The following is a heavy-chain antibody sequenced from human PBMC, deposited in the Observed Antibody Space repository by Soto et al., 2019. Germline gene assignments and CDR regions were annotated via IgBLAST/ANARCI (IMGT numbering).Heavy chain of an antibody. CDR2: IKQDGSEK. J-gene: IGHJ6*02. CDR1: GFTFSSYW. D-gene: IGHD3-3*01. V-gene: IGHV3-7*03. CDR3: ARAFWSGYPALGYYYGMDV. Sequence: GGSLRLSCAASGFTFSSYWMSWVRQAPGKGLEWVANIKQDGSEKYYVDSVKGRFTISRDNAKNSLYLQMNSLRAEDTAVYYCARAFWSGYPALGYYYGMDVWGQGTTVTV.